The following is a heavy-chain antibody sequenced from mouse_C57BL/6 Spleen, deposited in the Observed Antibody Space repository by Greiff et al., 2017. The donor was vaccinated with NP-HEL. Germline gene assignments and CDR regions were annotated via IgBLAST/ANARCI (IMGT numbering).Heavy chain of an antibody. CDR1: GYTFTSYW. CDR3: ATYYYGEGYFDV. J-gene: IGHJ1*03. CDR2: IYPSDSET. V-gene: IGHV1-61*01. D-gene: IGHD1-1*01. Sequence: VQLQQPGAELVRPGSSVKLSCKASGYTFTSYWMDWVKQRPGQGLEWIGNIYPSDSETHYNQKFKDKATLTADKSSSTAYMQLSSLTSEDSAVYFCATYYYGEGYFDVWGTGTTVTVSS.